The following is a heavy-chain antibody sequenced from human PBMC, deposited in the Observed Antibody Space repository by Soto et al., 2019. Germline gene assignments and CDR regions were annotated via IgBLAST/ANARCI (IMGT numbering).Heavy chain of an antibody. J-gene: IGHJ4*02. CDR3: AKENQQLDLRSPFDY. D-gene: IGHD6-13*01. CDR1: GFTFSSYG. Sequence: PGGSLRLSCAASGFTFSSYGMHWVRQAPGKGLEWVAVISYDGSNKYYADSVKGRFTISRDNSKNTLYLQMNSLRAEDTAVYYCAKENQQLDLRSPFDYGGQGTLVTVSS. V-gene: IGHV3-30*18. CDR2: ISYDGSNK.